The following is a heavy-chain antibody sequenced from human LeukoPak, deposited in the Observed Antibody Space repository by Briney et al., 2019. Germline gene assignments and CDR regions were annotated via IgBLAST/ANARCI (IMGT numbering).Heavy chain of an antibody. CDR1: GASISTYF. J-gene: IGHJ4*02. D-gene: IGHD4-17*01. CDR2: IYPNGAI. V-gene: IGHV4-4*07. CDR3: AREYGDQGTRNFDY. Sequence: SETLSLTCTVSGASISTYFWTWIRQPAGKGLEWIGRIYPNGAINYNPSLKSRVTMSVDTSKNQFSLKLISVTAADTAVYYCAREYGDQGTRNFDYWGQGGLATVSS.